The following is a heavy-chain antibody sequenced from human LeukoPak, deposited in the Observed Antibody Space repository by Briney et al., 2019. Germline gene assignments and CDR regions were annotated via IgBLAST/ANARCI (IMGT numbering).Heavy chain of an antibody. J-gene: IGHJ6*04. CDR3: ARGGDSSSWYLGLLGYYYGGR. Sequence: ASVKVSCKASGGTFSSYAISWVRQAPGQGLEWMGGIIPIFGTANYAQKFQGRVTITADESTSTAYMELSSLRSEDTAVYYCARGGDSSSWYLGLLGYYYGGRLGQRDHGHRLL. CDR2: IIPIFGTA. V-gene: IGHV1-69*13. D-gene: IGHD6-13*01. CDR1: GGTFSSYA.